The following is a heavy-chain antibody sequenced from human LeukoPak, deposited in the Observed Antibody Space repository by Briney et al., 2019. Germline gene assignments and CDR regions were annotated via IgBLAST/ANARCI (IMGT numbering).Heavy chain of an antibody. CDR3: ATRRYYYDSSGYYYGFDY. CDR1: GYTFTSYD. V-gene: IGHV1-8*01. CDR2: MNPNSGNT. J-gene: IGHJ4*02. D-gene: IGHD3-22*01. Sequence: ASVKVSCKASGYTFTSYDINWVRQATGQWLEWMGWMNPNSGNTGYAQKFQGRVTMTRNTSISTAYMELSSLRSEDTAVYYCATRRYYYDSSGYYYGFDYWGQGTLVTVSS.